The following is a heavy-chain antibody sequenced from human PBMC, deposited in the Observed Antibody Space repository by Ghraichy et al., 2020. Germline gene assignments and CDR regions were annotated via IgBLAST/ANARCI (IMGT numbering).Heavy chain of an antibody. CDR2: INPNSGGT. Sequence: ASVKVSCKASGDTFTGYYMHWVRQAPGQGLEWMGWINPNSGGTNYAQKFQGRVTLTGDTSISTAYMELSRLRSDDTAVYYCARFRAYTYGYDYWGQGTLVTVSS. J-gene: IGHJ4*02. D-gene: IGHD5-18*01. V-gene: IGHV1-2*02. CDR1: GDTFTGYY. CDR3: ARFRAYTYGYDY.